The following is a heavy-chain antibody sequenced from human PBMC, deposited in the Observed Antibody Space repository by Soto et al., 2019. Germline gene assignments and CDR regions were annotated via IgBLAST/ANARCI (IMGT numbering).Heavy chain of an antibody. CDR2: IYSGGST. CDR1: GFTVSSNY. V-gene: IGHV3-66*01. Sequence: EVQLVESGGGLVQPGGSLRLSCAASGFTVSSNYMSWVRQAPGKGLEWVSVIYSGGSTYYADSVKGRFTISRDNSKNTLYLQMTSLRAEDTAVYYCARDRGQWLVPGSNWFDPWGQGTLVTVSS. D-gene: IGHD6-19*01. CDR3: ARDRGQWLVPGSNWFDP. J-gene: IGHJ5*02.